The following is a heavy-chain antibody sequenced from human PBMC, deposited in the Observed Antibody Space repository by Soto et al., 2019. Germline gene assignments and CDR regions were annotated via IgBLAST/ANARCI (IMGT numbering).Heavy chain of an antibody. Sequence: SVKVSCKASGFTFTSSAVQWVRQARGRRLEWIGWIVVGSGNTNYAQKFQERVTITRDMSTSTAYMELSSLRAEDTAVFYCAKSFSAITMVRGAYFDYWGQGTLVTVSS. CDR1: GFTFTSSA. V-gene: IGHV1-58*01. J-gene: IGHJ4*02. CDR2: IVVGSGNT. CDR3: AKSFSAITMVRGAYFDY. D-gene: IGHD3-10*01.